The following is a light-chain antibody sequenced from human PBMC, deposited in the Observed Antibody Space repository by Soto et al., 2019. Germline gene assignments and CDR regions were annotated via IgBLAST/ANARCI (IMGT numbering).Light chain of an antibody. CDR3: ASYRSGNSWV. CDR1: NSDIGGYNH. Sequence: QSALTQPASVSGSPGQSITISCTGTNSDIGGYNHVSWFQQHPGKAPKLMIFDVYNRPSGVSNRFSVSKSGNTASLTISGLQAEDEADYYCASYRSGNSWVFGGGTQLTVL. CDR2: DVY. V-gene: IGLV2-14*01. J-gene: IGLJ3*02.